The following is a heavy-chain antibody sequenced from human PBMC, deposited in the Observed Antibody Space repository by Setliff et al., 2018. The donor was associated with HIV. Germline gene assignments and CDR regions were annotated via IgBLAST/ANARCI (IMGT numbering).Heavy chain of an antibody. Sequence: SETLSLTCTVSGYSISSGCYWGWIRQSPGKGLEWIGEIYHSGSTHYNPSLKSRVTISVDTSKNQFSLKLSSVTAADTAVYYCNIYYYYYMDVWGKGTTVTVSS. CDR1: GYSISSGCY. CDR2: IYHSGST. V-gene: IGHV4-38-2*02. J-gene: IGHJ6*03. CDR3: NIYYYYYMDV.